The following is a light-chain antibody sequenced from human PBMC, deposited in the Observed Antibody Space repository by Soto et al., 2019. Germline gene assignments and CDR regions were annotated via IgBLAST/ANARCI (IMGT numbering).Light chain of an antibody. CDR3: QQYGSSLWT. V-gene: IGKV3-20*01. CDR2: DAS. J-gene: IGKJ1*01. Sequence: EFVLTQSPGTLSLSPGERATLSCRASQTVRNNYLAWYQQKPGQAPRFLIYDASSRATGIPDRFSGGGSGTDFTLTISRLEPEDFAVYYCQQYGSSLWTFGQGTKVDIK. CDR1: QTVRNNY.